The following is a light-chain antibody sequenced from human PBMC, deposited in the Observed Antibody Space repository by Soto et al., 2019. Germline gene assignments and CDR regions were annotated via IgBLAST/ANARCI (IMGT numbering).Light chain of an antibody. CDR3: SANDDSLGGPV. CDR1: NSNVETNY. V-gene: IGLV1-47*02. Sequence: QSVLTQPPSASGTPGQRVTISCSGSNSNVETNYVYWYQQVAGTAPKLLIYSNDQRPSGVPDRFSASKSGTSASLDISGLRSEDEADYYCSANDDSLGGPVFGGGTNVTVL. J-gene: IGLJ2*01. CDR2: SND.